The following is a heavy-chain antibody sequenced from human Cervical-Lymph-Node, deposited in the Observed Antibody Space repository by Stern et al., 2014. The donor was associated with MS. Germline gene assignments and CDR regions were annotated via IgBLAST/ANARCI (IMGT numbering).Heavy chain of an antibody. Sequence: MHWVRQASGKGLEWIGRIRSRANANTTTYNASVKGRFTISRDDSKNTAYLQMNSLKTEDTAVYYCVSDGSGWKNWGQGTLVTVSS. CDR3: VSDGSGWKN. D-gene: IGHD3-10*01. J-gene: IGHJ4*02. V-gene: IGHV3-73*01. CDR2: IRSRANANTT.